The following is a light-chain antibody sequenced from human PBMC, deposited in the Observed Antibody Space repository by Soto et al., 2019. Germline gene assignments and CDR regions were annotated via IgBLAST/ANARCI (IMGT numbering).Light chain of an antibody. V-gene: IGLV2-14*03. J-gene: IGLJ1*01. Sequence: SVLTQPASVSGSPGQSITISCTGTSSDVGAYNFVSWHQQHPGKAPKLMIYNVYDRPSGISYRFSGSKSGNTASLTISGLQGEAEADYYCSAYTVSRNYVFGNGTKVTV. CDR2: NVY. CDR3: SAYTVSRNYV. CDR1: SSDVGAYNF.